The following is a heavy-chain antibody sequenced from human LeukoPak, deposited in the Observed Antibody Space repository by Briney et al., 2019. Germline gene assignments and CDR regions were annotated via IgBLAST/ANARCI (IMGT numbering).Heavy chain of an antibody. Sequence: GGSLRLSCAASGFTFSSYGMHWVRQAPGKGLEWVAVMWYDGSNKYYADPVKGRLTISRDNSKNTLYLQMNSLRAEDTAVYYCAREKMTTVTHDAFDIWGQGTMVTVSS. CDR3: AREKMTTVTHDAFDI. CDR2: MWYDGSNK. V-gene: IGHV3-33*01. D-gene: IGHD4-17*01. J-gene: IGHJ3*02. CDR1: GFTFSSYG.